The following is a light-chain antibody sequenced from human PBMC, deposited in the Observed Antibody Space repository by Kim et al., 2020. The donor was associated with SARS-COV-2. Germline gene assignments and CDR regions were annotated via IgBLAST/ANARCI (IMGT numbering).Light chain of an antibody. CDR1: QSVTSRN. CDR2: GAS. V-gene: IGKV3-20*01. J-gene: IGKJ1*01. Sequence: ENVLTQSPGTLSLSPGERATLSCRASQSVTSRNLAWYQQKPGQAPRLLIYGASCRAIGIPDRFSGSGSGTDFTLIISRLEPEDFAVYYCQQYGSSPRTFGQGTKVDIK. CDR3: QQYGSSPRT.